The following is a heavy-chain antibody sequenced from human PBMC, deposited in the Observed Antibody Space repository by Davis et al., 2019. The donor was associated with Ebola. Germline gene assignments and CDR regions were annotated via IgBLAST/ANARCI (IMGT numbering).Heavy chain of an antibody. CDR1: GYTFTGYY. J-gene: IGHJ4*02. CDR2: INPNSGGT. CDR3: AREGNYYDSSGEYFDY. V-gene: IGHV1-2*04. Sequence: AASVKVSCKASGYTFTGYYMHWVRQAPGQGLEWMGWINPNSGGTNYAQKFQGWVTMTRDTSISTAYMELSRLRSDDTAVYYCAREGNYYDSSGEYFDYWGQGTLVTVSS. D-gene: IGHD3-22*01.